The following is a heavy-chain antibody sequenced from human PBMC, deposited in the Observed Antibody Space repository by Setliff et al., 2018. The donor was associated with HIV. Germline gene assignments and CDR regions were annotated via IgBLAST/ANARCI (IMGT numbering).Heavy chain of an antibody. CDR3: AKDDY. CDR1: GFTFDDNA. Sequence: GGSLRLSCAASGFTFDDNAMHWVRQAPGKGLEWVATMSGSTGDTYYADSVKGRFTISRDNSKNTLSLQMNSLGAEDTALYYCAKDDYWGQGTLVTVSS. CDR2: MSGSTGDT. V-gene: IGHV3-23*01. J-gene: IGHJ4*02.